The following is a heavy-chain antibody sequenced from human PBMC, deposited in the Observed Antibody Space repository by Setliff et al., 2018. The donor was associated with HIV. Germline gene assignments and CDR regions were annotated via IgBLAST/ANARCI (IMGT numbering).Heavy chain of an antibody. CDR3: ARVKRGLEWLPYGYFGY. D-gene: IGHD3-3*01. V-gene: IGHV4-59*01. CDR1: GASIISYY. J-gene: IGHJ4*02. Sequence: LSLTCTISGASIISYYWNWVRQPPGRGLEWIGYFYYDGSAKYNPSLKSRVAISAGTSKYQFSLALRSVTAADTAVYFCARVKRGLEWLPYGYFGYWGQGTLVTVSS. CDR2: FYYDGSA.